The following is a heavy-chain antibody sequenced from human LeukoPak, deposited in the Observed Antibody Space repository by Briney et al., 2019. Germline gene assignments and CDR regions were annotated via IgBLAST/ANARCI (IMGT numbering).Heavy chain of an antibody. D-gene: IGHD2-2*01. V-gene: IGHV3-23*01. CDR1: GFTFSTYG. Sequence: GGSLRLSCAASGFTFSTYGMSWVRQAPGKGLEWVSGIGGSGDKTYYADSVKGRFTISRDNSKNTLYLQMNSLRAEDTAVYYCAKDLGGKSAAILAETYLFDYWGQGTLVTVSS. CDR2: IGGSGDKT. CDR3: AKDLGGKSAAILAETYLFDY. J-gene: IGHJ4*02.